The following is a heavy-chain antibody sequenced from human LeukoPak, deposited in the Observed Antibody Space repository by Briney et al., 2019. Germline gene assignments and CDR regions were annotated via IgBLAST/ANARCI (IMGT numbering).Heavy chain of an antibody. J-gene: IGHJ5*02. CDR2: INSDGSWT. D-gene: IGHD4-23*01. CDR1: GNYW. V-gene: IGHV3-74*01. CDR3: ARTPPPRP. Sequence: GGSLRLSCAASGNYWMHWVRQVPGKGLVWVSHINSDGSWTSYADSVKGRFTISKDNAKNTVYLQMNSLRTEDTPVYYCARTPPPRPWGQGTLVTVSS.